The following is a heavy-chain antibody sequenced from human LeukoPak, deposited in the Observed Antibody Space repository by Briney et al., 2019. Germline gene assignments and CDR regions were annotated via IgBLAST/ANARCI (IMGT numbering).Heavy chain of an antibody. J-gene: IGHJ4*02. Sequence: GESLKISCKGSGYSFTSYWIGWVRQMPGKGLEWMGIIYPGDSDTRYSPSFQGQVTISADKSISTAYLQWSSLKASDTAMYYCARSHAPGYCGRDCYSIGDYWGQGTLVTVSS. V-gene: IGHV5-51*01. CDR2: IYPGDSDT. CDR1: GYSFTSYW. D-gene: IGHD2-21*02. CDR3: ARSHAPGYCGRDCYSIGDY.